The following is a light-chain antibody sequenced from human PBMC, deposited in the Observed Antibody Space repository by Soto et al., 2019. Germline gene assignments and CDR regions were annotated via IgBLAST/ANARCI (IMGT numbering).Light chain of an antibody. CDR1: QSVSSSY. V-gene: IGKV3-20*01. J-gene: IGKJ2*01. CDR3: QQYGSSSYT. CDR2: GAS. Sequence: EIVLTQSPGTLSLSPGERATLSCRASQSVSSSYLAWYKQKPGQAPRLLIYGASGRATGIPDRFSGSWSGTDFTLTISRLEPEDFAVYYCQQYGSSSYTFGQGTKLEIK.